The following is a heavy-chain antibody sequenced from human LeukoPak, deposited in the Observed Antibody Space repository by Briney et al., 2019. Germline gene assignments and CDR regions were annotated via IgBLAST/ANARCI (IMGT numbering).Heavy chain of an antibody. CDR1: GCSISSYY. CDR2: IYYSGTT. D-gene: IGHD4-17*01. J-gene: IGHJ4*02. CDR3: ASLMTTVTTGDY. V-gene: IGHV4-59*01. Sequence: SETLSLTCTVSGCSISSYYWSWIRQPPGKGLEWIGYIYYSGTTNYTPSRKSRVTISVDTSKNQFSLNLSSVTAADTAVYYCASLMTTVTTGDYWGQGTLVTVSS.